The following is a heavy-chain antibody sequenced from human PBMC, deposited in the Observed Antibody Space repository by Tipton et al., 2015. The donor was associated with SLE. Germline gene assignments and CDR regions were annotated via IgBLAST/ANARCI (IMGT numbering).Heavy chain of an antibody. Sequence: TLSLTCSVSGGSISSGAYYWSWIRQHPGKGLEWIGHIYYSGNTYYKSSLKRRTTVSVDTSKNQFSLKLSSVTAADTAVYFCARGHGYPYFDYWGQGTLVTVSS. CDR3: ARGHGYPYFDY. CDR2: IYYSGNT. D-gene: IGHD6-25*01. J-gene: IGHJ4*02. CDR1: GGSISSGAYY. V-gene: IGHV4-31*03.